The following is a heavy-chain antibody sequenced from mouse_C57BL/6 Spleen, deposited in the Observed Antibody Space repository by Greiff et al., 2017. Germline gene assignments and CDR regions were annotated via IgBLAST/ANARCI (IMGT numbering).Heavy chain of an antibody. D-gene: IGHD2-14*01. CDR2: INPNYVTT. CDR3: ARAYGNDVAMDY. CDR1: GYSFTDYN. V-gene: IGHV1-39*01. J-gene: IGHJ4*01. Sequence: VQLKESGPELVKPGASVKISCKASGYSFTDYNMNWVKQSNGKSLEWIGVINPNYVTTSYNQKFKGKATLTVDQSSSTAYMQLNSLTSEDSAVYYCARAYGNDVAMDYWGQGTSVTVSS.